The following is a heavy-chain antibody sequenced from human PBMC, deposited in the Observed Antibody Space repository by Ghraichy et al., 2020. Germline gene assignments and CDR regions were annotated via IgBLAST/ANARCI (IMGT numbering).Heavy chain of an antibody. J-gene: IGHJ6*02. V-gene: IGHV3-23*01. Sequence: GESLNISCAASGFTFSSYAMNWVRQAPGKGLEWVSAISDTGGPTYYADSVKGRFTISRDNSKNTLCLQMNSLRADDTAVYYCAKAGAVRGARWDGMDVWGQGTTVTVSS. CDR3: AKAGAVRGARWDGMDV. D-gene: IGHD3-10*01. CDR2: ISDTGGPT. CDR1: GFTFSSYA.